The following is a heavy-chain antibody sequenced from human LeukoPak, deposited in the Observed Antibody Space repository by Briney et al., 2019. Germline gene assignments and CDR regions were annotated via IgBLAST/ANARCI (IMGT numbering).Heavy chain of an antibody. CDR1: GGFISSYY. CDR2: IYYSGST. D-gene: IGHD3-10*01. CDR3: ARGQQGENSFMVRGVHAFDI. Sequence: SETLSLTCTVSGGFISSYYWIWIRQPPGKGLEWIGYIYYSGSTNYNPSLNGPVTISVDTSKNQFSLKLSSVTAADTAVYYCARGQQGENSFMVRGVHAFDIWGQGTMVTVSS. V-gene: IGHV4-59*01. J-gene: IGHJ3*02.